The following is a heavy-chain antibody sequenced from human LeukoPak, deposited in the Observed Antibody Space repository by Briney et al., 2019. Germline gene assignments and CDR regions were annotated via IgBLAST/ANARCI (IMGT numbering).Heavy chain of an antibody. J-gene: IGHJ5*02. CDR3: AVARGVRGAGNWFDP. V-gene: IGHV4-61*02. CDR1: GGAISNGTYY. Sequence: PSETLSLTCSVSGGAISNGTYYWSWIRQPAGKGLEWIVRIANSGSTYYNPSLKSRVTISVDTSKNQFSLKLISVTAADTAMYYCAVARGVRGAGNWFDPWGQGTLVTVSS. D-gene: IGHD3-10*01. CDR2: IANSGST.